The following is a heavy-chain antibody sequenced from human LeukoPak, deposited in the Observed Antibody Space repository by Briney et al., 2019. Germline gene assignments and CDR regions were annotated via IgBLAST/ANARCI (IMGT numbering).Heavy chain of an antibody. CDR3: ARVPRGFNYMDV. V-gene: IGHV4-4*07. CDR2: IYTSGST. Sequence: SETLSLTCTVSGDSISSYYWSWIRQPAGKGLEWIGRIYTSGSTNYNPSLKSRVTISVDTSKNHFSLKMNSVTAADTAVYYCARVPRGFNYMDVWGKGTTVTISS. D-gene: IGHD3-10*01. CDR1: GDSISSYY. J-gene: IGHJ6*03.